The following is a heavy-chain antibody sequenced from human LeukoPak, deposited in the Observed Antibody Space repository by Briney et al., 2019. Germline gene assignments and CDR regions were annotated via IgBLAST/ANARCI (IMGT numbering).Heavy chain of an antibody. CDR1: GGSISSYY. Sequence: SETLSLTCTVSGGSISSYYWSWIRQPAGKGLEWIGRIYTSGSTNYNPSLKSRVTISVDKSKNQFSLRLTSVTAADTAMYYCVRQSQGFMIAGFFDYWGQGTLVTVSS. J-gene: IGHJ4*02. D-gene: IGHD3-16*01. CDR2: IYTSGST. CDR3: VRQSQGFMIAGFFDY. V-gene: IGHV4-4*07.